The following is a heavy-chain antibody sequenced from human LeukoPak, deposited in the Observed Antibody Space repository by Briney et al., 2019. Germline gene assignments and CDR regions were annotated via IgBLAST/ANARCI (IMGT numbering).Heavy chain of an antibody. V-gene: IGHV1-69*13. CDR2: IIPIFGTA. J-gene: IGHJ4*02. D-gene: IGHD3-22*01. CDR3: ARDRVANNYDSSGTDY. Sequence: GASVKVSCKASGGTFSSYAISWVRQAPGQGLEWMGVIIPIFGTANYAQKFQGRVTITADESTSTAYMELSSLRSEDTAVYYCARDRVANNYDSSGTDYWGQGTLVTASS. CDR1: GGTFSSYA.